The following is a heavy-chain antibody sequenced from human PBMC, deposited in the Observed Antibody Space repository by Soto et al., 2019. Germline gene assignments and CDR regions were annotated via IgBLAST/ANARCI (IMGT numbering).Heavy chain of an antibody. V-gene: IGHV3-53*01. CDR2: IESGGSI. Sequence: EVHLVESGGGLIQPGGSLRLSCAASGITVNTNYMSWVRQFPGKGLEGVSLIESGGSIYYADSVKGRFTISRDKFKNTLSLQMTSLRVEDTAVYYCASTTVWKDAFEIWGQGTLVSVSS. J-gene: IGHJ3*02. CDR1: GITVNTNY. CDR3: ASTTVWKDAFEI. D-gene: IGHD3-16*01.